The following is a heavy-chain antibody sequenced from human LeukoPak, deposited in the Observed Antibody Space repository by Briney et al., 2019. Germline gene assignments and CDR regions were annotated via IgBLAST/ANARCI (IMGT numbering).Heavy chain of an antibody. D-gene: IGHD4-17*01. V-gene: IGHV3-23*01. CDR1: GFTLSSYA. CDR2: ISGSGGST. J-gene: IGHJ4*02. Sequence: GGSLRLSCAASGFTLSSYALSWVRQAPGKGLEWVSAISGSGGSTYYADSVKGRFTISRDNSKNTLYLQMNSLRADDTAVYYCAISVGGEYGGPTHLYYWGQGTLLSVSS. CDR3: AISVGGEYGGPTHLYY.